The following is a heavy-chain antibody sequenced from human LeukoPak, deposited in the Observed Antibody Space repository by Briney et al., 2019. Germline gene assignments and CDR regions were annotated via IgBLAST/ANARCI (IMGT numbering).Heavy chain of an antibody. CDR3: ARAVVVPAAIILDP. D-gene: IGHD2-2*01. Sequence: SQTLSLTCTVSGGSISSGDYYWSWLRQPPEKGLEWIGYIYYSGSTYYNPSLKSRVTISVDTSKNQFSLKLSSVTAADTAVYYCARAVVVPAAIILDPWGQGTLVTVSS. V-gene: IGHV4-30-4*08. CDR2: IYYSGST. J-gene: IGHJ5*02. CDR1: GGSISSGDYY.